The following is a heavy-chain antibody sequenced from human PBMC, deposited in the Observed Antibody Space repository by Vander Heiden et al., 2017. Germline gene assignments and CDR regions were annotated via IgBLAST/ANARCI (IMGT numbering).Heavy chain of an antibody. CDR2: ITYRGADT. CDR3: AKRVVARSGPFNWYFDL. CDR1: AFLFRDSA. Sequence: EVHLLEAGGGLVQPGGSLRLSCAASAFLFRDSAMSCVRKAPGKGRGWVSTITYRGADTFYGDSLKGRCTISRDDSKNILYLQMNSLRVEDTALYYCAKRVVARSGPFNWYFDLWGRGTLVTVSS. V-gene: IGHV3-23*01. D-gene: IGHD2-21*01. J-gene: IGHJ2*01.